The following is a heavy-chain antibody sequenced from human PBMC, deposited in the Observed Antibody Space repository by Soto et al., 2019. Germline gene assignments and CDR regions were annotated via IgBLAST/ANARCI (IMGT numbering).Heavy chain of an antibody. J-gene: IGHJ6*02. Sequence: TLSLTCVGSGDTVSSNSVAWNWVRQSPSRGLEWLGRTYYRSRWYSDYAVSVRSRIDINADTSKNQVSLQLNSVTPEDTAVYYCARSEEDSDYYYYGMDVWGQGATVTVSS. CDR2: TYYRSRWYS. D-gene: IGHD2-15*01. CDR1: GDTVSSNSVA. CDR3: ARSEEDSDYYYYGMDV. V-gene: IGHV6-1*01.